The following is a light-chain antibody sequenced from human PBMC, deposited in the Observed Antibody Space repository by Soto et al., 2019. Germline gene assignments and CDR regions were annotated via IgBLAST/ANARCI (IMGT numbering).Light chain of an antibody. V-gene: IGLV1-44*01. CDR1: SSNIESDT. CDR2: RNN. Sequence: QSVLTQPPSASGTPGQRVTISCSGSSSNIESDTVNWFQQVPGTAPKLLIYRNNQRPSGVPDRFSGSKSGTSASLAISGLQSGDEADYYCAAWDDRLNGHVFRTGTKVTVL. J-gene: IGLJ1*01. CDR3: AAWDDRLNGHV.